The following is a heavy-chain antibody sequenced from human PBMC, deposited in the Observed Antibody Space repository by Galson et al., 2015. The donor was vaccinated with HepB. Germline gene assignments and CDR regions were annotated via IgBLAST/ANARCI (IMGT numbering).Heavy chain of an antibody. CDR1: GFTFTSSA. Sequence: SVKVSCKASGFTFTSSAMQWVRQARGQRLEWIGWIVVGSGNTNYAQKFQERVTITRDMSTSTAYMELSSLRSGDTAVYYCAAGLVGATPFDYWGQGTLVTVSS. J-gene: IGHJ4*02. V-gene: IGHV1-58*02. CDR2: IVVGSGNT. D-gene: IGHD1-26*01. CDR3: AAGLVGATPFDY.